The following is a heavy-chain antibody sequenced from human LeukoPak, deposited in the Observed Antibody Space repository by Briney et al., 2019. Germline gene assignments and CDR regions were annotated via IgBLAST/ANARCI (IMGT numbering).Heavy chain of an antibody. Sequence: PGGSLRLSCAASGVAFDSHGMHWVRQAPGKGLERVAVIWYDGSNKDYAESVKGRVTISRDNSKNTLYLQMNSLRAEDTAVYYCARARNNYDSSGFSALDYWGQGTLVTVSS. CDR2: IWYDGSNK. CDR1: GVAFDSHG. V-gene: IGHV3-33*01. J-gene: IGHJ4*02. CDR3: ARARNNYDSSGFSALDY. D-gene: IGHD3-22*01.